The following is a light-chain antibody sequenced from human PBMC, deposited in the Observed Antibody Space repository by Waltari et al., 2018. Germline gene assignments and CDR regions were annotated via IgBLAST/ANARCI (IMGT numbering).Light chain of an antibody. CDR3: QQYGSSPT. CDR2: GAS. V-gene: IGKV3-20*01. Sequence: EIVLTQSPGTLSLSPGERVTLSCRASQSVSSNYLAWYQQKPGQAPRLLIYGASSRATGFPDRFSGSGSGTDFTLTISRLEPEDFAVYYCQQYGSSPTFGGGTKVEIK. J-gene: IGKJ4*01. CDR1: QSVSSNY.